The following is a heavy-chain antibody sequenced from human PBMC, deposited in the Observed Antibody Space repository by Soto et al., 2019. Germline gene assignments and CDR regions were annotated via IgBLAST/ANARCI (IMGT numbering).Heavy chain of an antibody. CDR1: GGTFSRHA. CDR2: IIPIFGTA. D-gene: IGHD3-22*01. J-gene: IGHJ4*02. V-gene: IGHV1-69*01. Sequence: QVQPVQSGAEVRKPGSSVKVSCKASGGTFSRHAISWVRQAPGQGLEWMGGIIPIFGTANHAQKFQGRVTIIADESTSTVYMELSSLRSEETAMYYCARGWGYDSNDYYYAYWGQGTLVIVSS. CDR3: ARGWGYDSNDYYYAY.